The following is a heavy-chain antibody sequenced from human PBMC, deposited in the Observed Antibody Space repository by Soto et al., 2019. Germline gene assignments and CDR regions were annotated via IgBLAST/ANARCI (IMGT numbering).Heavy chain of an antibody. CDR1: GFTFSSYS. D-gene: IGHD3-9*01. Sequence: GGSLRLSCAASGFTFSSYSMNWVRQAPGKGLEWVSVIYSGGTTYYADSVKGRFTISRDISKNTLYLQMNSLRDEDTAVYYCASSPGPTNYYDILTGPQGVFDYWGQGTLVTSPQ. V-gene: IGHV3-53*05. J-gene: IGHJ4*02. CDR2: IYSGGTT. CDR3: ASSPGPTNYYDILTGPQGVFDY.